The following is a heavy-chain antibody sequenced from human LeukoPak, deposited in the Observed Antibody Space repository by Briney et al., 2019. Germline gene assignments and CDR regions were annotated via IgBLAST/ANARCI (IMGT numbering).Heavy chain of an antibody. CDR1: GGSISSYY. J-gene: IGHJ4*02. CDR3: ARDLTIAAAGIGY. CDR2: IYYSGST. Sequence: SETLSLTSTVSGGSISSYYWSWIRQPPGKGLEWIGYIYYSGSTNYNPSLKSRVTISVDTSKNQFSLKLSSVTAADTAVYYCARDLTIAAAGIGYWGQGTLVTVSS. D-gene: IGHD6-13*01. V-gene: IGHV4-59*01.